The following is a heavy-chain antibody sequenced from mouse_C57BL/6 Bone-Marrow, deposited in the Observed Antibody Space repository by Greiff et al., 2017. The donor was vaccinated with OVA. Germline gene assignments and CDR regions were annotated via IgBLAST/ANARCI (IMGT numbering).Heavy chain of an antibody. V-gene: IGHV5-2*01. D-gene: IGHD1-1*01. CDR1: EYEFPSHD. CDR3: ARQADYYGSSYGYFDV. CDR2: INSDGGST. Sequence: EVKLMESGGGLVQPGESLKLSCESNEYEFPSHDMSWVRKTPEKRLELVAAINSDGGSTYYPDTMERRFIISRDNTKKTLYLQMGSLRSEDTALYYCARQADYYGSSYGYFDVWGTGTTVTVSS. J-gene: IGHJ1*03.